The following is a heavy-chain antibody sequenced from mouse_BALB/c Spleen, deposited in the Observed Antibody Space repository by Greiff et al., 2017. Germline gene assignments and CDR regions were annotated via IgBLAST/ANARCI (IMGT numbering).Heavy chain of an antibody. Sequence: VQLQQSGAELVRSGASVKLSCTASGFNIKDYYMHWVKQRPEQGLEWIGWIDPENGDTEYAPKFQGKATMTADTSSNTAYLQLNSLTSEDTAVYYCNSDRYYAMDYWGQGTSVTVSS. CDR2: IDPENGDT. CDR3: NSDRYYAMDY. V-gene: IGHV14-4*02. J-gene: IGHJ4*01. D-gene: IGHD2-14*01. CDR1: GFNIKDYY.